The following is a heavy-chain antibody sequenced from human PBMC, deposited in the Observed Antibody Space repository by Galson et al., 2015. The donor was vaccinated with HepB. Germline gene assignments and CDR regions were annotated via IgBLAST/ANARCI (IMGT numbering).Heavy chain of an antibody. CDR1: GFSVSTNC. CDR3: ARDNPQFGADFDY. Sequence: SLRLSCAATGFSVSTNCMSWVRQAPGKGLEWVSVIYGGDIAYYADSVKGRFTISRDNSKNTLYLQMNSLSAEDTAIYYCARDNPQFGADFDYWGQGTLVTVSS. CDR2: IYGGDIA. V-gene: IGHV3-66*02. J-gene: IGHJ4*02. D-gene: IGHD3-10*01.